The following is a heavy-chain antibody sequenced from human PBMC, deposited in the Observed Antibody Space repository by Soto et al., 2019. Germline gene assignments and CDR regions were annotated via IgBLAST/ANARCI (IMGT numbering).Heavy chain of an antibody. D-gene: IGHD2-8*01. CDR1: GPYITSGDYH. J-gene: IGHJ4*02. CDR3: AGFGVGDRDDK. V-gene: IGHV4-30-4*01. CDR2: VSHSETT. Sequence: PSETLSLTCSVSGPYITSGDYHWTWIRQAPGKGLEWIGYVSHSETTYYSPALKNRIIISSDFSMNQFSLRLNSVTAADTAVYFCAGFGVGDRDDKWGQGTLVTAPQ.